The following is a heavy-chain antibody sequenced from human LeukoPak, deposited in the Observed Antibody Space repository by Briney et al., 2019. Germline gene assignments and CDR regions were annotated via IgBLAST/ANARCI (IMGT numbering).Heavy chain of an antibody. D-gene: IGHD2-21*02. CDR3: ARVSGVVVVTSDDAFDI. CDR2: IIPIFGTA. V-gene: IGHV1-69*05. J-gene: IGHJ3*02. Sequence: SVKVSCKASGGTFSSYAISWVRQAPGQGLEWMGRIIPIFGTANYAPKFQGRVTIPTDKSTSTAYMELSSLRSEDTAVYYCARVSGVVVVTSDDAFDIWGQGTMVTVSS. CDR1: GGTFSSYA.